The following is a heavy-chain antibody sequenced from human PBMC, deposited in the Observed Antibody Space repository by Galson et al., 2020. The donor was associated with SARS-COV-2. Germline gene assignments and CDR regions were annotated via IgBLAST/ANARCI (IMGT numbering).Heavy chain of an antibody. Sequence: GGSLRLSCAASGLTFSNTEMNWVRQAPGTGLEWLSYISMSGITIYYADSVKGRFTISRDNAENSLYLQMNSLRAEDTGIYYCATGDVWFESWGQGTLVTVS. V-gene: IGHV3-48*03. CDR1: GLTFSNTE. D-gene: IGHD7-27*01. J-gene: IGHJ5*01. CDR3: ATGDVWFES. CDR2: ISMSGITI.